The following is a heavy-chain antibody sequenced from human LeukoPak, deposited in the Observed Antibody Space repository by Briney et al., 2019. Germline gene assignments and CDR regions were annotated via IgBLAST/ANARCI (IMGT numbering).Heavy chain of an antibody. CDR2: IIPILGIA. V-gene: IGHV1-69*04. CDR3: ATLDFYYDSSGRPLPPD. D-gene: IGHD3-22*01. CDR1: GGTFSSYA. J-gene: IGHJ4*02. Sequence: ASVKVSCKASGGTFSSYAISWVRQAPGQGLEWMGRIIPILGIANYAQKFQGRVTITADKSTSTAYMELSSLRSEDTAVYYCATLDFYYDSSGRPLPPDWGQGTLVTVSS.